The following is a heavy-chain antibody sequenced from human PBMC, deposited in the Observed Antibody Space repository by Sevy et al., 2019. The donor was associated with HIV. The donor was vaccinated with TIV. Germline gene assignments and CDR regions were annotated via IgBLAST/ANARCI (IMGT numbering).Heavy chain of an antibody. CDR1: GFTFSSYG. J-gene: IGHJ4*02. CDR2: ISYDGSNK. D-gene: IGHD6-6*01. CDR3: AKDFSREQLVLGYDY. Sequence: GGSLRLSCAASGFTFSSYGMHWVRQAPGKGLEWVAVISYDGSNKYYADSVKGRFPISRDNSKNTLYLQMNSLRAEDTAVYYCAKDFSREQLVLGYDYWGQGTLVTVSS. V-gene: IGHV3-30*18.